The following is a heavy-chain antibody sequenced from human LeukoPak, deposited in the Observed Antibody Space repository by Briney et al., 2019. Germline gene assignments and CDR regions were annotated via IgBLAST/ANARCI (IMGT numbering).Heavy chain of an antibody. V-gene: IGHV1-46*01. Sequence: ASVKVSCKASGYTFTSYYIHWVRQAPGQGLECMGIINPSGGSTTYAQKFQGRITMTRDMSTSTVYMELSSLRSEDTAMYYCARGGRYFDYWGQGTLVTVSS. CDR1: GYTFTSYY. CDR3: ARGGRYFDY. J-gene: IGHJ4*02. CDR2: INPSGGST.